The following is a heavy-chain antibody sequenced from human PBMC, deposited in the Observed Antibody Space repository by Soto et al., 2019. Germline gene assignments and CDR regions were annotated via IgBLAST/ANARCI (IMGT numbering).Heavy chain of an antibody. CDR1: GGSISSGGYY. CDR3: ARDGLAFGYYGMDV. V-gene: IGHV4-31*03. CDR2: IYYSGST. Sequence: QVQLQESGPGLVKPSQTLSLTCTVSGGSISSGGYYWSWIRQHPGKGLEWIGYIYYSGSTYYNPSLKSRVTISVDTSKNQFSLKLSSVTAADTAVYYCARDGLAFGYYGMDVWGQGTTVTVSS. J-gene: IGHJ6*02. D-gene: IGHD3-10*01.